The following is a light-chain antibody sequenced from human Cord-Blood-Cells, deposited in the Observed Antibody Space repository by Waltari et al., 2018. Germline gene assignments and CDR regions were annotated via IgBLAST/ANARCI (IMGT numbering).Light chain of an antibody. V-gene: IGKV1-8*01. CDR1: QSISSY. CDR2: AAS. J-gene: IGKJ1*01. Sequence: IRMTQPPSPLSASTGDRVTITCRASQSISSYLAWYQQKPGKAPKLLIYAASTLQSGVPSRFSGSGSGTDFTLTISCLQSEDFATYYCQQYYSYPWTFGQGTKVEIK. CDR3: QQYYSYPWT.